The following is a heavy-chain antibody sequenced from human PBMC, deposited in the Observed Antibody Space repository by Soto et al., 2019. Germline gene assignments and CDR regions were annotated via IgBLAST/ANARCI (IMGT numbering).Heavy chain of an antibody. CDR3: AKDRIVARPYNWFDP. CDR1: GFTFSSYA. V-gene: IGHV3-23*01. J-gene: IGHJ5*02. CDR2: ISGSGGST. Sequence: PGGSLRLSCAASGFTFSSYAMSWVRQAPGKGLEWVSAISGSGGSTYYADSVKGRFAISRDNSKNTLYLQMNSLRAEDTAVYYCAKDRIVARPYNWFDPWGQGTLVTVSS. D-gene: IGHD5-12*01.